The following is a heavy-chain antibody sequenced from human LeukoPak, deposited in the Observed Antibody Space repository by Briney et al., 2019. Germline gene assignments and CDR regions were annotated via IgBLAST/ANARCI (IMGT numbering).Heavy chain of an antibody. CDR1: GGTFSSYA. Sequence: SVKVSCKASGGTFSSYAISWLRQAPGQGLEWMGRIIPILGIANYAQKFQGRVTITADKSTSTAYMELSSLRSEDTAVYYCAREGTAAAYDYWGQGTLVTVSS. CDR3: AREGTAAAYDY. CDR2: IIPILGIA. J-gene: IGHJ4*02. D-gene: IGHD6-13*01. V-gene: IGHV1-69*04.